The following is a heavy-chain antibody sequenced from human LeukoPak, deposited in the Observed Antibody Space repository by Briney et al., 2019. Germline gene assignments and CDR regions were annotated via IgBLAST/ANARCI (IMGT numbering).Heavy chain of an antibody. Sequence: PSETLSLTCTVSGGSIRSHYWNWLRQPPGKGLEWIGYIFYSGSTNYIPSLKSRVTISVDTSKNQFSLKLGSVTAADTAVYYCARALYSSSSEFDYWGQGTLVTVSS. D-gene: IGHD6-6*01. V-gene: IGHV4-59*11. J-gene: IGHJ4*02. CDR1: GGSIRSHY. CDR2: IFYSGST. CDR3: ARALYSSSSEFDY.